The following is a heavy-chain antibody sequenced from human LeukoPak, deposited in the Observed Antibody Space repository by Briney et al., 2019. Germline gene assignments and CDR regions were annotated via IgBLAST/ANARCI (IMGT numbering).Heavy chain of an antibody. J-gene: IGHJ6*04. V-gene: IGHV4-39*01. CDR1: GGSISSSSYY. D-gene: IGHD2-15*01. CDR3: ARAGYCSGGSCYGRFYYYGMDV. Sequence: SETLSLTCTVSGGSISSSSYYWGWIRQPPGKGLEWIGSIYYSGSTYYNPSLKSRVTISVDTSKNQFSLKLSSVTAADTAVYYCARAGYCSGGSCYGRFYYYGMDVWGKGTTVTVSS. CDR2: IYYSGST.